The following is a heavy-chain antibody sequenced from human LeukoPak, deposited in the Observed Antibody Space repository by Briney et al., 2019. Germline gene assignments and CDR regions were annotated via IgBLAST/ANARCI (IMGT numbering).Heavy chain of an antibody. J-gene: IGHJ2*01. CDR3: ARAPDRYGSGSYPRSYWYFDL. CDR1: GFTFSSYD. D-gene: IGHD3-10*01. V-gene: IGHV3-13*01. Sequence: GGSLRLSCAASGFTFSSYDMHWVRQATGKGLEWVSAIGTAGDTYYPGSVKGRLTISRENAKNSLYLQMNSLRAGDTAVYYCARAPDRYGSGSYPRSYWYFDLWGRGTLVTVSS. CDR2: IGTAGDT.